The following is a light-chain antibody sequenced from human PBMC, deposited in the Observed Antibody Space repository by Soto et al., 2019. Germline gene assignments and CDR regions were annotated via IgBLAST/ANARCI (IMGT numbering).Light chain of an antibody. CDR2: GAS. Sequence: EIVMTQSPATLSVSPWERATLSCRASQSVRTNLAWYQHKPGQSPRLLIYGASNRATGFPARFSASGSGTEFTLTINGLQSEDFAVYYCQQYNDNWPTFGQGTKV. CDR3: QQYNDNWPT. J-gene: IGKJ1*01. V-gene: IGKV3-15*01. CDR1: QSVRTN.